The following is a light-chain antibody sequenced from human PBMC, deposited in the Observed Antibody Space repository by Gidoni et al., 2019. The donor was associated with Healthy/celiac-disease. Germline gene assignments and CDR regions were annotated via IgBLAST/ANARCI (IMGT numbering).Light chain of an antibody. Sequence: DIVMTQSPLSLPVTPGEPASISCRSSQSLLHSNGYNYLDWYLQKPGQSPHLLSYLGSNRASGVPDRFSGSGSGTDFTLKISRVEAEDVGVYYCMQALQTPCTFGQGTKLEIK. J-gene: IGKJ2*02. CDR3: MQALQTPCT. CDR2: LGS. V-gene: IGKV2-28*01. CDR1: QSLLHSNGYNY.